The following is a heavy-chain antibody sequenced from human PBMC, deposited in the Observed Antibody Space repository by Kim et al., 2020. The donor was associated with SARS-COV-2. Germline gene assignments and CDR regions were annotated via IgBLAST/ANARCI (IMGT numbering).Heavy chain of an antibody. CDR3: AIVASRYYDILKADYGMDV. CDR2: ISAYNGNT. V-gene: IGHV1-18*01. D-gene: IGHD3-9*01. CDR1: GYTFTSYG. J-gene: IGHJ6*02. Sequence: ASVKVSCKASGYTFTSYGISWVRQAPGQGLEWMGWISAYNGNTNYAQKLQGRVTMTTDTSTSTAYMELRSLRSEYTAVYYCAIVASRYYDILKADYGMDVWGQGTTVTVSS.